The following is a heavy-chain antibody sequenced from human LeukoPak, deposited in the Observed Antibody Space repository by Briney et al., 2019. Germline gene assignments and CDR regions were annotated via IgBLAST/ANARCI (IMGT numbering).Heavy chain of an antibody. CDR1: GFTFSSYW. CDR3: ARPSGGTAYGDFDL. J-gene: IGHJ2*01. V-gene: IGHV3-7*03. CDR2: IKQDGSEK. D-gene: IGHD3-10*01. Sequence: GGSLRLSCAASGFTFSSYWMSWVRQAPGKGLEWVANIKQDGSEKYYVDSVKGRFTISRDNAKNTVYLQMNSLRAEDTALYYCARPSGGTAYGDFDLWGRGTLVSVSS.